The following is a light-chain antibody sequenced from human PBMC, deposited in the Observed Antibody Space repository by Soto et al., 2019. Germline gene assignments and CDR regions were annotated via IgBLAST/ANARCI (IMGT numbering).Light chain of an antibody. J-gene: IGLJ3*02. CDR2: DVS. CDR3: TSYTTSNTVV. CDR1: SSDVGGYNY. Sequence: QSALTQPASVSGSPGQSITISCTGTSSDVGGYNYVSWYQQHPGKAPKFMIYDVSNRPSGVSNRFSGSKSGNTASLTISGLQAEYEADYYCTSYTTSNTVVFGGGTKVTVL. V-gene: IGLV2-14*03.